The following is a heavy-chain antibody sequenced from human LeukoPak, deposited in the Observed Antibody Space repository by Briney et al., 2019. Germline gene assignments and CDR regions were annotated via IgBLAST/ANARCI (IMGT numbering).Heavy chain of an antibody. D-gene: IGHD6-19*01. CDR1: GFTFDDYA. V-gene: IGHV3-23*01. J-gene: IGHJ3*01. CDR2: ISGTAETT. Sequence: PGRSLRLSCAASGFTFDDYAMSWVRQAPGKGLEWVSAISGTAETTYYADSVKGRFTISRDNSKNTVYLQINSLRTEDTAKYYCAKTHWLLGALDLWGQGTMVTVS. CDR3: AKTHWLLGALDL.